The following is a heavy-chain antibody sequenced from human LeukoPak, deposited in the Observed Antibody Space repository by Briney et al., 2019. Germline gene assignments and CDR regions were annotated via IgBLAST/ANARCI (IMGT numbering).Heavy chain of an antibody. Sequence: PGGSLRLSCAASGFTFSSYAMSWVRQAPGKGLEWVSAISGSGGSTYYADSVKGRFTISRDNSKNTLYLQMNSLRAEDTAVYYCAKGHPGIVVVITFLDYWGQGTLVTVSS. D-gene: IGHD3-22*01. CDR1: GFTFSSYA. CDR2: ISGSGGST. V-gene: IGHV3-23*01. CDR3: AKGHPGIVVVITFLDY. J-gene: IGHJ4*02.